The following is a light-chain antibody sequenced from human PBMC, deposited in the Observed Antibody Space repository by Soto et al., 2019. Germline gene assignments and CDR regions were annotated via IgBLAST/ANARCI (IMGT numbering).Light chain of an antibody. CDR2: GAS. Sequence: IVLTHSPVTLSLSPGERATLSCRASQSVSSSYLAWYQQKPGQAPRLLIYGASSRATGIPDRFSGSGSGTDLTLTIIRLEPEDFAVYYCQQYGSSPLLTFGGGSKVDIK. CDR1: QSVSSSY. V-gene: IGKV3-20*01. CDR3: QQYGSSPLLT. J-gene: IGKJ4*01.